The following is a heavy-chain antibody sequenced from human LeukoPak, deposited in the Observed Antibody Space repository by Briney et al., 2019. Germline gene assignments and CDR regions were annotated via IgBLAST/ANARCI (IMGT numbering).Heavy chain of an antibody. CDR2: INTNTGNP. J-gene: IGHJ4*02. CDR3: ARVVAAAGNDY. V-gene: IGHV7-4-1*02. Sequence: GASVKVSFKASGYTFTIYAMNWVRHAPGQGLEWMGWINTNTGNPTYAQGFTGRFVFSLDTSVSTAYLQISSLKAEDTAVYYCARVVAAAGNDYWGQGTLVTVSS. CDR1: GYTFTIYA. D-gene: IGHD6-13*01.